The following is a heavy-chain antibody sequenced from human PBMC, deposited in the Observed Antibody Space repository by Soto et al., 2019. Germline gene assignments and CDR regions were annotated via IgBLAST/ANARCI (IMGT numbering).Heavy chain of an antibody. V-gene: IGHV3-33*01. Sequence: GGSLRLSCAASGFTFSSYGMHWVRQAPGKGLEWVAVIWYDGSNKYYADSVKGRFTISRDNSKNTLYLQMNSLRAEDTAVYYCAREWEQLGVEYWGQGTLVTVSS. J-gene: IGHJ4*02. D-gene: IGHD6-6*01. CDR3: AREWEQLGVEY. CDR2: IWYDGSNK. CDR1: GFTFSSYG.